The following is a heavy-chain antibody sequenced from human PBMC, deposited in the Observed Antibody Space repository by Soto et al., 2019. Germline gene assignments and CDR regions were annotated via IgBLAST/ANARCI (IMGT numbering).Heavy chain of an antibody. CDR3: AKAHVMVVAGSTFDY. Sequence: SETLSLTCAVNGGSFSDYYWSWVRQPPGKGLEWIGDISHSGSTSYNPSLKSRVTVSVDKSNNQFSLKLRSVTAADTAVYYCAKAHVMVVAGSTFDYWGHGTLVTVSS. D-gene: IGHD6-19*01. V-gene: IGHV4-34*01. J-gene: IGHJ4*01. CDR1: GGSFSDYY. CDR2: ISHSGST.